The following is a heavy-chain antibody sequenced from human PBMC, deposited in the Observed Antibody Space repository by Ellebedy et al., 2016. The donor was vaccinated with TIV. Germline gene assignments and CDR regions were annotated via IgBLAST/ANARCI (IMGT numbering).Heavy chain of an antibody. J-gene: IGHJ5*02. Sequence: GESLKISCAASGFSFRSYWMSWVRQAPGKGLEWVANIYQDGSGRYYVDSVKGRFTISRDNANNLLFLQMNSLRVEDTAVYYCARRGSYGDYAVQVNSWFDTWGQGTLVSVSS. D-gene: IGHD4-17*01. CDR2: IYQDGSGR. CDR3: ARRGSYGDYAVQVNSWFDT. CDR1: GFSFRSYW. V-gene: IGHV3-7*01.